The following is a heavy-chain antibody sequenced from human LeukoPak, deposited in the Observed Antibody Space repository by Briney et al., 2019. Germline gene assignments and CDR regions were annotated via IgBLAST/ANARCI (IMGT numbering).Heavy chain of an antibody. J-gene: IGHJ4*02. D-gene: IGHD2-2*01. V-gene: IGHV1-2*02. Sequence: GASVKVSCKASGYTFTGYYMHWVRQAPGQGLEWMGWINPNSGDTNYAQKFQGRVTMTRDTSISTAYMELSRLRSDDTAVYYCASGSCTSCYQEYYFDYWGQGTLVTVSS. CDR1: GYTFTGYY. CDR2: INPNSGDT. CDR3: ASGSCTSCYQEYYFDY.